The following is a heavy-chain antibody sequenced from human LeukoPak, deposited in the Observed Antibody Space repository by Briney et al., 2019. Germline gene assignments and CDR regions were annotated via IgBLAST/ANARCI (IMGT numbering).Heavy chain of an antibody. CDR3: LKRSDIVVVPAAIPDDAFDI. J-gene: IGHJ3*02. CDR1: GFTFSNAW. D-gene: IGHD2-2*01. CDR2: IKSKTDGGTT. V-gene: IGHV3-15*01. Sequence: GGSLRLSCAASGFTFSNAWMSWVRQAPGKGLEWVGRIKSKTDGGTTDYAAPVKGRFTISRDDSKNTLYLQMNSLKTEDTAVYYCLKRSDIVVVPAAIPDDAFDIWGQGTMVTVSS.